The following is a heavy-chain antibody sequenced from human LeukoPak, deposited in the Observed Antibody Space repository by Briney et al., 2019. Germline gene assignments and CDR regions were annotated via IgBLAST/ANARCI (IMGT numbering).Heavy chain of an antibody. J-gene: IGHJ3*02. CDR1: GFTFSSYW. V-gene: IGHV3-7*05. CDR2: IQQGGSEK. Sequence: PGGPLRLSCAASGFTFSSYWMSWVRQAPGKGLEWVANIQQGGSEKYYVDSVKGRFTISRDNAKNSLFLQMNSLRAEDTAVYYCARVGEDAFDIWGQGTMVTVSS. CDR3: ARVGEDAFDI. D-gene: IGHD2-21*01.